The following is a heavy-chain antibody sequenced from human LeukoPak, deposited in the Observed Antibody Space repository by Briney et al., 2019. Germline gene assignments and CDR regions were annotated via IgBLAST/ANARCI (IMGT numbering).Heavy chain of an antibody. CDR3: TAWWVY. J-gene: IGHJ4*02. CDR2: IWYDGSNK. CDR1: GFTFSSYG. V-gene: IGHV3-33*01. Sequence: GRSLRLSCAASGFTFSSYGMHWVRQAPGKGLEWVAVIWYDGSNKYYADSVKGRFTISRDSSKNTLYLQMNSLRVEDTAVYYCTAWWVYWGQGTLVTVSS. D-gene: IGHD2-8*02.